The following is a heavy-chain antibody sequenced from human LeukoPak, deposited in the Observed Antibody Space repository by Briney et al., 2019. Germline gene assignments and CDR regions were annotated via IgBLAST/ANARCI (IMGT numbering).Heavy chain of an antibody. Sequence: PGGSLRPSCAASGFTFSSYAMSWVRQAPGKGLEWVSAISGSGGSTYYADSVKGRFTISRDNSKNTLYLQMNSLRAEDTAVYYCAKAHDLYYYDSSGYYFLDYWGQGTLVTVSS. V-gene: IGHV3-23*01. D-gene: IGHD3-22*01. CDR1: GFTFSSYA. CDR3: AKAHDLYYYDSSGYYFLDY. CDR2: ISGSGGST. J-gene: IGHJ4*02.